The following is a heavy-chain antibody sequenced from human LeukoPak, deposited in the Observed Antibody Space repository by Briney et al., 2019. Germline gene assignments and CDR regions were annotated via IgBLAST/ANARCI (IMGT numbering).Heavy chain of an antibody. CDR1: GFTFSSYA. CDR2: ISYDGSNK. CDR3: ARERIAARQEWFDP. Sequence: PGRSLRLSCAASGFTFSSYAMHWVRQAPGKGLEWVAVISYDGSNKYYADSVKGRFTISRDNSKNTLYLQMNSLRAEDTAVYYCARERIAARQEWFDPWGQGTLVTVSS. D-gene: IGHD6-6*01. J-gene: IGHJ5*02. V-gene: IGHV3-30-3*01.